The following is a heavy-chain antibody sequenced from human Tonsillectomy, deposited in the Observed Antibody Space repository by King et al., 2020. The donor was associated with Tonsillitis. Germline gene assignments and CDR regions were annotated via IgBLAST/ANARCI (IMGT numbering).Heavy chain of an antibody. Sequence: VQLVESGGGLVQPGGSLTLSCAASGFTVSSNYMSWVRQAPGKGLEGVSVINSGGTTYYAYSVKGRFTISRDNSKNTLYLQRTSLRAEDTAIYYCARGGYSSSWSYAFDIWGQGTMVTVSS. CDR1: GFTVSSNY. V-gene: IGHV3-66*01. J-gene: IGHJ3*02. CDR2: INSGGTT. CDR3: ARGGYSSSWSYAFDI. D-gene: IGHD6-13*01.